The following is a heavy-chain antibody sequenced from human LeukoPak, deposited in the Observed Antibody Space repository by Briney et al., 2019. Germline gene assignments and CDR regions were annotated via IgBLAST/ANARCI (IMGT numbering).Heavy chain of an antibody. J-gene: IGHJ3*02. Sequence: ASVKVSCKASGYTFTGYYMHWVRQAPGQGLEWMGWINPNSGGTNYAQKFQGWVTMTRDTSISTAYMELSRLRSDDTAVYYCAKDPNGDYIGTFDIWGQGIMVTVSS. CDR3: AKDPNGDYIGTFDI. CDR1: GYTFTGYY. D-gene: IGHD4-17*01. V-gene: IGHV1-2*04. CDR2: INPNSGGT.